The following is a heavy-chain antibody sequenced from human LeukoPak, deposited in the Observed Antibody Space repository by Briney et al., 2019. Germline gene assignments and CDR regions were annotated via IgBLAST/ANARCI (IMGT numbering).Heavy chain of an antibody. J-gene: IGHJ4*02. V-gene: IGHV3-7*01. CDR3: ARDIAPAGLFFDY. CDR2: IKYDGSEK. D-gene: IGHD6-13*01. Sequence: GGSLRLSCAASGFTLSSYWMSWVRQAPGKGLEWVANIKYDGSEKDYVDSVKGRFTISGDNAKKSLYLQMNSLRAEDTAVYYCARDIAPAGLFFDYWGQGTLVTVSS. CDR1: GFTLSSYW.